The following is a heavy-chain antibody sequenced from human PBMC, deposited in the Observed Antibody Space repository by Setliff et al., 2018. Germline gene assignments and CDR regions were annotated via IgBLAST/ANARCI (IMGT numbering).Heavy chain of an antibody. D-gene: IGHD1-26*01. CDR1: YGSISTYS. CDR2: IDYTGNT. Sequence: SETLSLTCTVSYGSISTYSWSWIRQPPGKGLEWIGSIDYTGNTWHNPSLKSRVTISVDTSKNQFSLNLSSVTAADTAVYYCAAPGGGSYRFWGQGTLVTVSS. V-gene: IGHV4-59*05. J-gene: IGHJ4*02. CDR3: AAPGGGSYRF.